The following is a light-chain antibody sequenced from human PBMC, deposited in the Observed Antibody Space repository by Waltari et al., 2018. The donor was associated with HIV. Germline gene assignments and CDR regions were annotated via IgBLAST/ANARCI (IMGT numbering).Light chain of an antibody. CDR3: MIWHSNAYV. CDR1: GGINVASYM. V-gene: IGLV5-45*02. CDR2: YKADSDV. J-gene: IGLJ1*01. Sequence: AVLTQPSSLSAPPGPLASLTCTIRGGINVASYMIYWYQQRSCSPPQYLLTYKADSDVQRGSGVPSRFSASKDASANAGILLISGIQSEDEADYYCMIWHSNAYVFGSGTKVTV.